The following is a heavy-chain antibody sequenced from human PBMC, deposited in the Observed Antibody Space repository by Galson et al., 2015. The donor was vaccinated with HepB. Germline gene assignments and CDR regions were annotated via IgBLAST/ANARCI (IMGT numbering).Heavy chain of an antibody. J-gene: IGHJ5*02. Sequence: SLRLSCAASGFTFSNYWMSWVRQAPGKGLEWVANIKQDGSEKDSVDSVKGRFTISRDNAKNSLYLQMNSLRAEDTAVYYCARERAGVVSSWGQGTLVTVSS. CDR2: IKQDGSEK. D-gene: IGHD3-10*01. CDR3: ARERAGVVSS. V-gene: IGHV3-7*01. CDR1: GFTFSNYW.